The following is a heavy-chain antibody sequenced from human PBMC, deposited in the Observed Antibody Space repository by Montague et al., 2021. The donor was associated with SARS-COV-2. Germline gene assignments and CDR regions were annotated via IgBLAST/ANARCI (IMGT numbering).Heavy chain of an antibody. D-gene: IGHD6-13*01. V-gene: IGHV4-4*07. CDR3: ARDVVAAPGTFDY. CDR2: VSASGST. J-gene: IGHJ4*02. CDR1: GDSISHFY. Sequence: SETLSLTCTVSGDSISHFYWSWIRQPAGKGLEWIGRVSASGSTNYNPSLNSRVTMSVDTSKKQFSLRLSPVTAADTAVYYCARDVVAAPGTFDYWGQGTLVTVSS.